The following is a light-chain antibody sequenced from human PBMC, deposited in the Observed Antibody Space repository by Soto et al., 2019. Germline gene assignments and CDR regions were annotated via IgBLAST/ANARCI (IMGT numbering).Light chain of an antibody. V-gene: IGKV3-11*01. CDR1: QSVSSY. CDR2: DAS. J-gene: IGKJ4*01. CDR3: HQRSNWLT. Sequence: EIVLTQSPATLSLSPGERATLSCRAGQSVSSYLAWYQRKPGQAPRLLIYDASNRATGIPARFSGSGSGTDFTLTISSLEPEDFAVYYCHQRSNWLTFGGGTKVDIK.